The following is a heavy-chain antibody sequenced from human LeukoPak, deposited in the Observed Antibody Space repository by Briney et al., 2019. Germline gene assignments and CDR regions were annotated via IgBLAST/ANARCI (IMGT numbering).Heavy chain of an antibody. CDR2: ISSSSSYI. CDR3: ARLTNQMTTVVTSDY. J-gene: IGHJ4*02. D-gene: IGHD4-23*01. Sequence: GGSLRLSCAASGFTFSSYSMNWVRQAPGKGLEWVSSISSSSSYIYYADSVKGRFTISRDNAKNSLYLQMNSLRAEDTAVYYCARLTNQMTTVVTSDYWGQGTLVTVSS. CDR1: GFTFSSYS. V-gene: IGHV3-21*01.